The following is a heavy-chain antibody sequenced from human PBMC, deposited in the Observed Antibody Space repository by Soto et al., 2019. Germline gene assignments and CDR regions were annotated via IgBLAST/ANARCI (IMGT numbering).Heavy chain of an antibody. J-gene: IGHJ4*02. D-gene: IGHD3-22*01. CDR3: ARSLGMYYYDSSGFQPGYYFDY. V-gene: IGHV3-23*01. CDR1: GFTFSSYA. CDR2: ISGSGGST. Sequence: PGGSLRLSCAASGFTFSSYAMSWVRQAPGKGLEWVSAISGSGGSTYYADSVKGRFTISRDNSKNTLYLQMNSLRAEDTAVYYCARSLGMYYYDSSGFQPGYYFDYWGQGTLVTVSS.